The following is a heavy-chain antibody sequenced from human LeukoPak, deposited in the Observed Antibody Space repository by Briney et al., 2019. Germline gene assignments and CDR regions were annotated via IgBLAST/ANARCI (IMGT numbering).Heavy chain of an antibody. CDR1: EFTFSSYW. CDR2: IKRDGSEK. Sequence: PGGSLRLSCAASEFTFSSYWMSWVRQAPGKGLEWVANIKRDGSEKYYVDSVKGRFTISRDNAENSLYLQMNSLRAEDTALYYCARKRPNYFDYWGQGTLVTVSS. V-gene: IGHV3-7*01. CDR3: ARKRPNYFDY. J-gene: IGHJ4*02.